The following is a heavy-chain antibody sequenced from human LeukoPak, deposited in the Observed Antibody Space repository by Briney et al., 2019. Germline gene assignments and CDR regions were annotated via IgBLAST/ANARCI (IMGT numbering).Heavy chain of an antibody. Sequence: GGSLRLSCAASGFTFSSYAMSWVRQAPGKGLEWVSAISGSGGSTYYADSVKGRFTISRDNSKNTLYLQMNSLRAGDTAVYYCAKVGGITIFGVVSYYFDYWGQGTLVTVSS. D-gene: IGHD3-3*01. V-gene: IGHV3-23*01. CDR2: ISGSGGST. J-gene: IGHJ4*02. CDR1: GFTFSSYA. CDR3: AKVGGITIFGVVSYYFDY.